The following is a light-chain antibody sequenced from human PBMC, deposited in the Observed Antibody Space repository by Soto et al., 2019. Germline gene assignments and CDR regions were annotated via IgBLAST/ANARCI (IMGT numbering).Light chain of an antibody. CDR2: LERSGSY. V-gene: IGLV4-60*03. CDR3: ETWDSNSRV. J-gene: IGLJ2*01. CDR1: SGHSNNI. Sequence: QLVLTQSSSASASLGSSVKLTCTLSSGHSNNIIAWHQQQPGKAPRFLMKLERSGSYNKGSGVPDRFSGSSSGAHRYLTISNLQSEDEADYYCETWDSNSRVFGGGTKLTVL.